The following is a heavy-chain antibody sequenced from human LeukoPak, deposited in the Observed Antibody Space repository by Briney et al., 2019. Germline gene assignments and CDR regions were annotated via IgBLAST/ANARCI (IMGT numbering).Heavy chain of an antibody. V-gene: IGHV3-74*01. CDR3: ARGAPSGSYYSFDY. Sequence: GGSLRLSCAASGFTFTSYYMHWVRQAPGKGLVWVSRISGDGSNTIYADSVKGRFTISRDNSKNTLYLQMNSLRAEDTAVYYCARGAPSGSYYSFDYWGQGTLVTVSS. CDR2: ISGDGSNT. J-gene: IGHJ4*02. D-gene: IGHD1-26*01. CDR1: GFTFTSYY.